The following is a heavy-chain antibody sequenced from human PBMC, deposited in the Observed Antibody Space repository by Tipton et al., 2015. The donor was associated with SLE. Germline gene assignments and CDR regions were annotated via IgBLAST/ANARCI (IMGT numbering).Heavy chain of an antibody. D-gene: IGHD3-10*01. CDR1: GFIFSDYY. CDR2: IRNKANSHTT. CDR3: VRVFSGGFFDC. V-gene: IGHV3-72*01. Sequence: GSLRLSCAASGFIFSDYYMDWVRQTPGEGLEWVGRIRNKANSHTTDYAASVRGRFTISRDDSKNSLYLQMNSLKTEDTAVYYCVRVFSGGFFDCWGQGMLVIVSP. J-gene: IGHJ4*02.